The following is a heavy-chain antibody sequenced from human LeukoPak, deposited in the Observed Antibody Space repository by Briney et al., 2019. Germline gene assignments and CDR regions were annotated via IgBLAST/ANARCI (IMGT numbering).Heavy chain of an antibody. CDR3: AKRRNSYDSGGSTDH. J-gene: IGHJ4*02. CDR2: VTGTGGST. V-gene: IGHV3-23*01. CDR1: GFSFSSYV. D-gene: IGHD3-22*01. Sequence: PGGSLRLSCAASGFSFSSYVMSRVRQAPGKGLEWVSSVTGTGGSTFYADSVKGRFTISRDNSKNTLNLQMNSLRAEDTAVYYCAKRRNSYDSGGSTDHWGQGTLVIVSS.